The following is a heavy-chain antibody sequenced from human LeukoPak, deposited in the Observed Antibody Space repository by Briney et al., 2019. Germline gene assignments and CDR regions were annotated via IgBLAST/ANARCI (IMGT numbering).Heavy chain of an antibody. CDR2: IYYSGST. Sequence: PSGTLSLTCAVSGGSISRYYWSWIRQPAGKGLEWIGRIYYSGSTYYNPSLKSRVTISVDTSKNQFSLKLSSVTAADTAVYYCARAYYYDSSGYYHDYWGQGTLVTVSS. D-gene: IGHD3-22*01. CDR1: GGSISRYY. J-gene: IGHJ4*02. V-gene: IGHV4-4*07. CDR3: ARAYYYDSSGYYHDY.